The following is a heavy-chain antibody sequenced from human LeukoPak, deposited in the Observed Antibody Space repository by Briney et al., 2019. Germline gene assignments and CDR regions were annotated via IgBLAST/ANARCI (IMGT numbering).Heavy chain of an antibody. J-gene: IGHJ1*01. D-gene: IGHD6-13*01. V-gene: IGHV4-61*08. CDR3: ARTIEAAGIGYFQH. CDR1: GGSVSSGGYY. CDR2: LSYSGST. Sequence: SETLSLTCTVSGGSVSSGGYYWSWIRQPPGKGLEWIGYLSYSGSTNYNPSLKSRVTISVDTSKNQFSLKLSSVTAADTAVYYCARTIEAAGIGYFQHSGQGTLVTVSS.